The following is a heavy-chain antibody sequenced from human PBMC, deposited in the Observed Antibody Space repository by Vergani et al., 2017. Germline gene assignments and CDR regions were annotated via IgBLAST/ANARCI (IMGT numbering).Heavy chain of an antibody. J-gene: IGHJ4*02. V-gene: IGHV3-30*02. CDR2: IRYDGSNK. D-gene: IGHD3-16*02. CDR3: ALHYVWGSYRAFDY. CDR1: GFTFSSYG. Sequence: VQLVESGGGVVQPGGSLRLSCAASGFTFSSYGMHWVRQAPGKGLEWVAFIRYDGSNKYYADSVKGRFTISRDNSKNTLYLQMNSLRAEDTAVYYCALHYVWGSYRAFDYWGQGTLVTVSS.